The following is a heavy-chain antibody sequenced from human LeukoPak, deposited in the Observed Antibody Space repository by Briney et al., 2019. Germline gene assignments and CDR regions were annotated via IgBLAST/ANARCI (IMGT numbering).Heavy chain of an antibody. J-gene: IGHJ4*02. CDR3: ARGGPAAGLSDFDY. CDR2: ILGSSSTI. Sequence: QRWGFLRLSCAASGFSFSSYSMNWVRQAPGKGLEWVSYILGSSSTIFYAESVKGRPTISRDNATNTLYLQMNSLRVEHPAVYYCARGGPAAGLSDFDYWGQGTLVTVSS. CDR1: GFSFSSYS. V-gene: IGHV3-48*04. D-gene: IGHD6-13*01.